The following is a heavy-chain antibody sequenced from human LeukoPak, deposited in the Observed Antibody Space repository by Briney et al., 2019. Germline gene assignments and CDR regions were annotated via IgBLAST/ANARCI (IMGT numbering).Heavy chain of an antibody. V-gene: IGHV3-23*01. CDR3: AMGAGHPRSDVYLWTPSDY. CDR1: GLTFNSYA. Sequence: GGSLRLSFAASGLTFNSYAMSGVRQAPGKGLEWVSAISVRGASTYCADSVKGRFTNSRDNSKSTMYLQMNSLRVEDTAVYYCAMGAGHPRSDVYLWTPSDYWGQGTLVTVSS. J-gene: IGHJ4*02. D-gene: IGHD2/OR15-2a*01. CDR2: ISVRGAST.